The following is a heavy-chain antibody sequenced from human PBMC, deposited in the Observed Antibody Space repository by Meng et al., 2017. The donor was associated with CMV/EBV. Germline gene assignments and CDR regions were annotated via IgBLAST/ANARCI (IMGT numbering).Heavy chain of an antibody. CDR1: GGSNSSGDYY. CDR2: IYYSGST. D-gene: IGHD2-8*01. Sequence: SETLSLTCTVSGGSNSSGDYYWSWIRQPPGKGLEWIGYIYYSGSTYYNPSLKSRVTISVDTSKNQFSLKLSSVTAADTAVYYCARDYIVLMNAFDIWGQGTMVTVSS. CDR3: ARDYIVLMNAFDI. V-gene: IGHV4-30-4*08. J-gene: IGHJ3*02.